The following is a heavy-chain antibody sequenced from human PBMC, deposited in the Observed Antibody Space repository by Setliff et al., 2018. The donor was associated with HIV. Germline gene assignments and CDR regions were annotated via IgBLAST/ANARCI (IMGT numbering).Heavy chain of an antibody. CDR2: INHSGST. J-gene: IGHJ6*03. Sequence: TSETLSLTCTVSGYSISSGYYWGWIRLPPGKGLEWIGEINHSGSTNYNPSLKSRVTISIDTSKNQFSLKLSSVTAADTAMYYCARGHDNKYYYFYYMDVWGKGTTVTVSS. CDR1: GYSISSGYY. D-gene: IGHD3-9*01. CDR3: ARGHDNKYYYFYYMDV. V-gene: IGHV4-38-2*02.